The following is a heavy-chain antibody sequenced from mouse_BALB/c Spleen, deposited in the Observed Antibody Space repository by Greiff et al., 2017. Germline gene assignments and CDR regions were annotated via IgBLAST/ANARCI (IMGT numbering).Heavy chain of an antibody. CDR2: INSNGGST. Sequence: EVHLVESGGGLVQPGGSLKLSCAASGFTFSSYGMSWVRQTPDKRLELVATINSNGGSTYYPDSVKGRFTISRDNAKNNLYLQMSSLKSEDTAMYYCARDGTARATSYAMDYWGQGTSVTVSS. J-gene: IGHJ4*01. CDR3: ARDGTARATSYAMDY. D-gene: IGHD3-2*01. CDR1: GFTFSSYG. V-gene: IGHV5-6-3*01.